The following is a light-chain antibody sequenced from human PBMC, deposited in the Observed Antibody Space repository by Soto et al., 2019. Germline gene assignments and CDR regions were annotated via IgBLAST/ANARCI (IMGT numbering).Light chain of an antibody. CDR2: SAS. CDR3: QQSLTMPIT. V-gene: IGKV1-39*01. CDR1: QSINNY. Sequence: DIQMTQSPASLSVSVGDRVTITCRASQSINNYLYWYLQRPGQAPKLLIRSASTLQRGVPSRFSGSGSRTEFTLTIADLQPDDFGTYYCQQSLTMPITFGHGTRLDIK. J-gene: IGKJ5*01.